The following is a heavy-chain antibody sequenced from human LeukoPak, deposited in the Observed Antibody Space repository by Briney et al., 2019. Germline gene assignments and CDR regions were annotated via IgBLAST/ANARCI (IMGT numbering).Heavy chain of an antibody. D-gene: IGHD1-26*01. V-gene: IGHV3-23*01. J-gene: IGHJ4*02. CDR3: AKGGGAYFAGRGFDF. CDR1: GFNFSNYA. CDR2: ISGNGADT. Sequence: GGSLRLSCAASGFNFSNYAMDWVRQAPGKGLEWVSVISGNGADTYYADSVKGRFTISRDNSKNTLYLQMNSLRAEHTAVYYCAKGGGAYFAGRGFDFWGQGTLVTVSS.